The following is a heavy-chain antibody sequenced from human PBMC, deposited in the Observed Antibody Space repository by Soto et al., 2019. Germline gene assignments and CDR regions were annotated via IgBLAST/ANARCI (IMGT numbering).Heavy chain of an antibody. D-gene: IGHD6-19*01. V-gene: IGHV1-3*01. CDR2: INAGNGNT. J-gene: IGHJ4*02. Sequence: SVKVSCKASGYTFTGYAIHWVRQAPGQRLEWMGWINAGNGNTKYSQKFQARVTITRDTSASTAYMELSSLRSEDTAVYYCARAVAVPADFDYWGQGTLVTVSS. CDR1: GYTFTGYA. CDR3: ARAVAVPADFDY.